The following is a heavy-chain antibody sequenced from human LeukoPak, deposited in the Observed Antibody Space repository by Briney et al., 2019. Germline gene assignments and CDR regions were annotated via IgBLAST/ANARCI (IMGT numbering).Heavy chain of an antibody. Sequence: PGGSLRLSCAASGFTFSSYSMSWVRQAPGKGLEWVSVIYNGDTTFYADSVKGRFTISRDNSKNTLYLQMNSLRAEDTAVYYCALLDRSGWYCIDNWGQGTPVTVSS. J-gene: IGHJ4*02. CDR3: ALLDRSGWYCIDN. CDR1: GFTFSSYS. V-gene: IGHV3-53*01. CDR2: IYNGDTT. D-gene: IGHD6-19*01.